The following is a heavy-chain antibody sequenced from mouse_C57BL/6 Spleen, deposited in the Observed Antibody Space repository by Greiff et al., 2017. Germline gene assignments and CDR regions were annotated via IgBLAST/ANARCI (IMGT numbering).Heavy chain of an antibody. CDR2: IYPSDSET. D-gene: IGHD3-3*01. Sequence: VQLQQPGAELVRPGSSVKLSCKASGYTFTSYWMDWVKQRPGQGLEWIGNIYPSDSETHYNQKFKDKATLTVDKSSSTAYMQLSSLTSEDSAVYYCARGTAPDVWGTGTTVTVSS. J-gene: IGHJ1*03. V-gene: IGHV1-61*01. CDR1: GYTFTSYW. CDR3: ARGTAPDV.